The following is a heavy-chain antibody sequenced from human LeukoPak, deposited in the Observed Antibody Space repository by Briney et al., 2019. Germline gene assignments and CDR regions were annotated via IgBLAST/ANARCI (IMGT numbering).Heavy chain of an antibody. CDR2: IIPIFGTA. CDR3: AGAAAADLRFGWFDP. D-gene: IGHD6-13*01. J-gene: IGHJ5*02. Sequence: SVKVSCKASGGTFSSYAISWVRQAPGQGLEWMGGIIPIFGTANYAQKFQGRVTITADESTSTAYMELSSLRSEDTAVHYCAGAAAADLRFGWFDPWGQGTLVTVSS. CDR1: GGTFSSYA. V-gene: IGHV1-69*01.